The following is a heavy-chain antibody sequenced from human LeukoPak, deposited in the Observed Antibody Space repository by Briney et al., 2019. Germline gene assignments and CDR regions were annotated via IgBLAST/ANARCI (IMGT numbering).Heavy chain of an antibody. CDR1: GGSVSSGNYY. CDR2: IYNSGIT. CDR3: ARRASGSGSYY. Sequence: SETLSLTRTVSGGSVSSGNYYWSWIRQPPGKGLEWIGYIYNSGITNYNPSLKSRVTISVDTSKNQFSLKLSSVTAADTAVYYCARRASGSGSYYWGQGTLVTVSS. D-gene: IGHD3-10*01. V-gene: IGHV4-61*01. J-gene: IGHJ4*02.